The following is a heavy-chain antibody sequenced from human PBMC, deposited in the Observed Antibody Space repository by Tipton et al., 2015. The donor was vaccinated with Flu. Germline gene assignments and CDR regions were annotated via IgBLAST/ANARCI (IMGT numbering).Heavy chain of an antibody. D-gene: IGHD3-22*01. Sequence: LSLTCTVSGGSISYYYWSWIRQPPGKGLEWVGYIYYSGSTNYNPSLKSRVTISVDTSKNQFSLKLTSVTAADTAVYFCAREDFDSREYYPNWFDPWGQGILVTVSS. V-gene: IGHV4-59*01. J-gene: IGHJ5*02. CDR3: AREDFDSREYYPNWFDP. CDR2: IYYSGST. CDR1: GGSISYYY.